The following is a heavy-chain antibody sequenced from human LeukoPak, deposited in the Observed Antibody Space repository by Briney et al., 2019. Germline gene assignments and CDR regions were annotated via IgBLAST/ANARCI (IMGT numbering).Heavy chain of an antibody. Sequence: GGSLRLSCAASGFTFSSYSMNWVRQAPGKGLEWVSSISSSSSYIYYADSVKGRFTISRDNAKNSLYLQMNSLRAEDTAVYYCASPIVVPAAIRATRYYGMDVWGQGTTVTVSS. CDR1: GFTFSSYS. D-gene: IGHD2-2*02. J-gene: IGHJ6*02. V-gene: IGHV3-21*01. CDR2: ISSSSSYI. CDR3: ASPIVVPAAIRATRYYGMDV.